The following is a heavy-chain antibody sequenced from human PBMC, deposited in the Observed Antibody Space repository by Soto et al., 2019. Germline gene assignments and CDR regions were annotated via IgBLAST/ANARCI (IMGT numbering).Heavy chain of an antibody. J-gene: IGHJ4*02. CDR2: IDNSGST. V-gene: IGHV4-31*03. CDR1: GASVSTGVYY. CDR3: AGAVSDFDVRRYRTSYFDQ. D-gene: IGHD3-10*02. Sequence: SETLSLTCTVSGASVSTGVYYWTWIRQHPGKGLEWIGYIDNSGSTYYNPSLTGRVDISVDTSKNEFSLDLQSLTAADTAFYYCAGAVSDFDVRRYRTSYFDQWGQGILVTVSS.